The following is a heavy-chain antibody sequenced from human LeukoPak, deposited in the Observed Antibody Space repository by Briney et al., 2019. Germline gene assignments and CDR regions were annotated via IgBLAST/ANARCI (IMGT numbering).Heavy chain of an antibody. CDR1: GFTFSSYS. V-gene: IGHV3-21*01. CDR3: ARYRPPGGLGYYYGMDV. J-gene: IGHJ6*02. D-gene: IGHD3-16*01. Sequence: GGSLRLSCAASGFTFSSYSMNWVRQAPGKGLEWVSSISSSSSYIYYADSVKGRFTISRDNAKNSLYLQMNSLRAEDTAVYYWARYRPPGGLGYYYGMDVGGQGTTATVS. CDR2: ISSSSSYI.